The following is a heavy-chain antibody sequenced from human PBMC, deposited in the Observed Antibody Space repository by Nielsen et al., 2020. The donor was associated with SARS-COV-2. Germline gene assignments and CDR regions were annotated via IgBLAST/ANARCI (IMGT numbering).Heavy chain of an antibody. V-gene: IGHV3-15*01. CDR3: TSADYSNYLYYYYYMDV. CDR2: IKSKTDGGTT. J-gene: IGHJ6*03. D-gene: IGHD4-11*01. Sequence: GRSLRLSCAASGFTFSNAWMSWVRQAPGKGLEWVGRIKSKTDGGTTDYAAPVKGRFTISRDDSKNTLYLQMNSLKTEDTAVYYCTSADYSNYLYYYYYMDVWGKGTTVTVSS. CDR1: GFTFSNAW.